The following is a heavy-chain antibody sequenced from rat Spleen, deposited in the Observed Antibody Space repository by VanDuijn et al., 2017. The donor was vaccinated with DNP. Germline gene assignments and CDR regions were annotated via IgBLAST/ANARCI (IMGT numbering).Heavy chain of an antibody. CDR1: GFTFSDYA. CDR3: ARGPNYGGYLDYFDY. Sequence: EVQLVESGGGLVQPGNSLKLSCAASGFTFSDYAMAWVRQSLKKGLEWVAVIIYDGSNTHYRDSVKGRFTISRENAESTLYLQMDSLRSEDTATYYCARGPNYGGYLDYFDYWGQGTLVTVSS. J-gene: IGHJ3*01. V-gene: IGHV5-17*01. D-gene: IGHD1-11*01. CDR2: IIYDGSNT.